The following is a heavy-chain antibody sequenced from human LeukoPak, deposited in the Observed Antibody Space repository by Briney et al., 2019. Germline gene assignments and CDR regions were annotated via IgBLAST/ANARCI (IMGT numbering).Heavy chain of an antibody. V-gene: IGHV4-59*01. D-gene: IGHD6-13*01. CDR1: GGSISSYY. CDR3: ARVSSSWNYFDY. Sequence: SETLSLTCTVSGGSISSYYWSWIRQPPGKGLEWIGYIYYSGSTNYNPPLKSRVTISVDTSKNQFSLKLSSVTAADTAVYYCARVSSSWNYFDYWGQGTLVTVSS. CDR2: IYYSGST. J-gene: IGHJ4*02.